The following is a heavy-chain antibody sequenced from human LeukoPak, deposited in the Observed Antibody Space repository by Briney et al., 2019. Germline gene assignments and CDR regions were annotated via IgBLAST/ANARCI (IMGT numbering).Heavy chain of an antibody. V-gene: IGHV3-48*03. Sequence: GGSLRLSCAASGFTFSGYEMNWVRQTPGKGLEWVPYISSSASTIYYADSVKGRFTISRDNAKNSLYLQMNSLRAEDTAVYYCAREGCSSTSCYDYWGQGTLVTVSS. J-gene: IGHJ4*02. D-gene: IGHD2-2*01. CDR3: AREGCSSTSCYDY. CDR2: ISSSASTI. CDR1: GFTFSGYE.